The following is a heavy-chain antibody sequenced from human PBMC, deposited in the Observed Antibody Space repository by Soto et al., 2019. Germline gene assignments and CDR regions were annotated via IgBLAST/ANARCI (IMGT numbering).Heavy chain of an antibody. CDR3: GGGRYYFDY. V-gene: IGHV3-30*03. CDR2: ISYDGSNR. D-gene: IGHD3-10*01. Sequence: QVQLVESGGGVVQPGRSLRLSCAASGFPFTTYGMHWVREGPGKGLEWVAVISYDGSNRYYADSVKGRFTISRDNSKNTLYLQMIDLGPEDTALYYCGGGRYYFDYRGQGTLVTVFS. J-gene: IGHJ4*02. CDR1: GFPFTTYG.